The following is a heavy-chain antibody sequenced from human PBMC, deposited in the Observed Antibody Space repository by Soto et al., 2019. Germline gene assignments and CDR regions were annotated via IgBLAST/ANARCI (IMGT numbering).Heavy chain of an antibody. CDR2: ISWNSGSI. J-gene: IGHJ2*01. V-gene: IGHV3-9*01. CDR3: AKGRGGNYWYFDL. CDR1: GFTFDDYA. D-gene: IGHD3-16*01. Sequence: EVQLVESGGGLVQPGRSLRLSCAASGFTFDDYAMHWVRQAPGKGLEWVSGISWNSGSIGYADSVKGRFTISRDNAKNSLYLQMKSLRAEDTALYYCAKGRGGNYWYFDLWGRGTLVTVSS.